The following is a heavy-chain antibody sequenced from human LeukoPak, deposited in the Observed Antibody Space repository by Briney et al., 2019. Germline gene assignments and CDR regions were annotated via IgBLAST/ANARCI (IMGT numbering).Heavy chain of an antibody. CDR2: ISYDGSNK. Sequence: PGGSLRLSCAASGFTFSSYGMHEVRQAPGKGLEWVAVISYDGSNKYYADSVKGRFTISRDNSKNTLYLQMNSLRAEDTAVYYCAKEMYDYYYGMDVWGQGTTVTVSS. V-gene: IGHV3-30*18. CDR1: GFTFSSYG. CDR3: AKEMYDYYYGMDV. J-gene: IGHJ6*02.